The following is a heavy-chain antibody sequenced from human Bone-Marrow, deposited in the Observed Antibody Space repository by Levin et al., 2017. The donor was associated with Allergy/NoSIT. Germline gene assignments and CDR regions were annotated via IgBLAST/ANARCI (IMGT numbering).Heavy chain of an antibody. J-gene: IGHJ4*02. Sequence: GGSLRLSCAASGFTFSSYGMHWVRQAPGKGLEWVAVISYDGSNKYYADSVKGRFTISRDNSKNTLYLQMNSLRAEDTAVYYCAKAAGGYSYAEKSAGDYFDYWGQGTLVTVSS. D-gene: IGHD5-18*01. CDR3: AKAAGGYSYAEKSAGDYFDY. V-gene: IGHV3-30*18. CDR2: ISYDGSNK. CDR1: GFTFSSYG.